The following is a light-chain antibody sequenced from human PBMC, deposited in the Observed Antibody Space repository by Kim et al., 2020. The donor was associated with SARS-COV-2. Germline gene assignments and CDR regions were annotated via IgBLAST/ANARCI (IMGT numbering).Light chain of an antibody. V-gene: IGLV2-14*03. CDR2: DVS. Sequence: GRSITISCTGTSSDVGGYKYVSWYQQHTGKAPKLMIYDVSKRPAGVSNRFSGSKSGNAASLTISGLQAEDEADYYCSSYTSSSTWVFGGGTQLTVL. CDR1: SSDVGGYKY. J-gene: IGLJ3*02. CDR3: SSYTSSSTWV.